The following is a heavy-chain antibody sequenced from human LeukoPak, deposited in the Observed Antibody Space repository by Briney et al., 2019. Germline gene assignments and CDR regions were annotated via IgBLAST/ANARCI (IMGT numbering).Heavy chain of an antibody. D-gene: IGHD6-19*01. Sequence: PGRSLRLSCAASGFTFSSYAMHWVRQAPGKGLEWVAVISYDGSNKYYADSVKGRFTISRDNSKNTLYLQMNSLRAEDTAVYYCAGDKGSVAGLFDYWGQGTLVTVSS. CDR2: ISYDGSNK. V-gene: IGHV3-30*04. J-gene: IGHJ4*02. CDR3: AGDKGSVAGLFDY. CDR1: GFTFSSYA.